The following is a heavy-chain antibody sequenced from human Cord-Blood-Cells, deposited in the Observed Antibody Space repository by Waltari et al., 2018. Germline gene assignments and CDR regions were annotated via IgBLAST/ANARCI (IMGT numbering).Heavy chain of an antibody. Sequence: EVQLVESGGGLVQPGRSLRLSCAASGFTFDDYAMHWVRQAPGKGLEWVSGSSWNSGSIGYADSVKGRFTIPRDNAKNSLYLQMNSLRAEGTAVYYCAKDSSGWYDYWGQGPLVTVSS. CDR2: SSWNSGSI. CDR3: AKDSSGWYDY. V-gene: IGHV3-9*01. CDR1: GFTFDDYA. D-gene: IGHD6-19*01. J-gene: IGHJ4*02.